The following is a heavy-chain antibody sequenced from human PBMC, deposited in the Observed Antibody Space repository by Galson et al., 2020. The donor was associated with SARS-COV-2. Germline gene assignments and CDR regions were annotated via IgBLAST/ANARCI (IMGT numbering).Heavy chain of an antibody. Sequence: GESLKISCAVSGITFSSYTMSWVRPAPGKGLEWVSALSSSSDYIYNADSVKGRFTISRDNGKNSLYLQMNSLRAEDTAVYYCARDASWAMCAMDVWGQGTTVTVSS. V-gene: IGHV3-21*01. CDR2: LSSSSDYI. CDR3: ARDASWAMCAMDV. CDR1: GITFSSYT. J-gene: IGHJ6*02. D-gene: IGHD1-26*01.